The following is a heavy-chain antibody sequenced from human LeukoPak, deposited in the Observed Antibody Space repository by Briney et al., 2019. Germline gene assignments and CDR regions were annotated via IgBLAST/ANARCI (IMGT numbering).Heavy chain of an antibody. CDR1: GFTVSSNY. V-gene: IGHV3-66*02. CDR2: IYSGGST. CDR3: ARDRGLEMATIL. D-gene: IGHD5-24*01. J-gene: IGHJ4*02. Sequence: PGGSLRLSCAAPGFTVSSNYMSWVRQGPGKGLGWVSVIYSGGSTYYADSVKGRFTISRDNSKNTLYLQMNSLRAEDTAVYYCARDRGLEMATILWGQGTLVTVSS.